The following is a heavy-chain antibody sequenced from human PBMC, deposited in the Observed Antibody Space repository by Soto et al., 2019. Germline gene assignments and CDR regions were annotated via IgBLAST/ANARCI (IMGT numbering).Heavy chain of an antibody. Sequence: SVKVSCKASGGTFSSYAISWVRQAPGQGLEWMGGIIPIFGTANYAQKFQGRVTITADESTSTAYMELSSLRSEDTAVYYCARSSPYYYDSSGYPLDYWGQGTLVTVSS. V-gene: IGHV1-69*13. D-gene: IGHD3-22*01. CDR3: ARSSPYYYDSSGYPLDY. CDR1: GGTFSSYA. CDR2: IIPIFGTA. J-gene: IGHJ4*02.